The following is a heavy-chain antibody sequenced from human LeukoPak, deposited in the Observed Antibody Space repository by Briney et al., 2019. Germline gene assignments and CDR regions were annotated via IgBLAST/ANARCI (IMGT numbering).Heavy chain of an antibody. CDR1: GDSVSSNSAA. J-gene: IGHJ4*02. CDR3: TRTIAGYIDY. Sequence: SQTLSLTCAISGDSVSSNSAAWDWIRQAPSRGLEWLGRTYYRSKWYYGYAVSVKSRITINPDTSKNQFSLQLNSVTPEDTAIYYCTRTIAGYIDYWGQGTLVTVSS. CDR2: TYYRSKWYY. D-gene: IGHD2-2*02. V-gene: IGHV6-1*01.